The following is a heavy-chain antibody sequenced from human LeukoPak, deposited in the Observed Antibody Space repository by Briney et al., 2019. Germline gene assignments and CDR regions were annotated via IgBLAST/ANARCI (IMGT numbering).Heavy chain of an antibody. CDR1: GYTVTDYT. J-gene: IGHJ4*02. Sequence: GASVKVSCKASGYTVTDYTMHWLRQAPGQRLDWMGWINGGSGNTKYSPEFQGRVTITRDTSASTAYMELSSLRSEDTAVYYCANPRYDSSGYYYVDWGQGTLVTVSS. V-gene: IGHV1-3*01. CDR2: INGGSGNT. D-gene: IGHD3-22*01. CDR3: ANPRYDSSGYYYVD.